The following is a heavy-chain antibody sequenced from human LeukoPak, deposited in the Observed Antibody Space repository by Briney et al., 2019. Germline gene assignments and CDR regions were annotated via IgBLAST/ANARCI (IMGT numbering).Heavy chain of an antibody. J-gene: IGHJ4*02. V-gene: IGHV3-7*01. Sequence: GGSLRLSCAASGFSFSRYWMNWVRQAPGKGLEWVANIKGDGHEKNYVDSVKGRFSISRDNARNSLYLQMDSLRVEDSAVYCCARVSTGPVWGQGTLVTVSS. CDR2: IKGDGHEK. CDR1: GFSFSRYW. D-gene: IGHD1-1*01. CDR3: ARVSTGPV.